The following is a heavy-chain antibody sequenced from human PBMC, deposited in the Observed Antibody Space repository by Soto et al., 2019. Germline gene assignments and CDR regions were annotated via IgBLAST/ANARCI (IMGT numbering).Heavy chain of an antibody. CDR1: GYTFTSYD. D-gene: IGHD1-1*01. Sequence: ASVKVSCTASGYTFTSYDINWVRQATGQGLEWMGWMNPNSGNTGYAQKFQGRVTMTRNTSISTAYMELSSLRSEDTAVYYCARGPNLEERGDDPYYYYGMDVWGQGTTVTVSS. V-gene: IGHV1-8*01. CDR2: MNPNSGNT. CDR3: ARGPNLEERGDDPYYYYGMDV. J-gene: IGHJ6*02.